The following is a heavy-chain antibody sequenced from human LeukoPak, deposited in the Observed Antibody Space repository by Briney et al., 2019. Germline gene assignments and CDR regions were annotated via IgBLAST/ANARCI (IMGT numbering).Heavy chain of an antibody. Sequence: PGGSLRLSCAASGFTFSSYSMNWVRQAPGKGLEWLSYISSSSTTIYYADSVRGRFTISRDNAKNSLYLQINSLRAEDTAVYYCARDLWFGDPINYYYGMDVWGQETTVTVSS. CDR2: ISSSSTTI. CDR1: GFTFSSYS. CDR3: ARDLWFGDPINYYYGMDV. J-gene: IGHJ6*02. D-gene: IGHD3-10*01. V-gene: IGHV3-48*01.